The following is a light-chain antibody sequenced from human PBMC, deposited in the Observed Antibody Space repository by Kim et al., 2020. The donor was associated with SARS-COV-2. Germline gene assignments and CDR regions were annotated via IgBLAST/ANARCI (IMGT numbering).Light chain of an antibody. CDR1: QRISTY. V-gene: IGKV1-39*01. CDR3: QKSFSLGPRT. J-gene: IGKJ1*01. Sequence: IQMTQSPSSLSASVGDRVTITCRASQRISTYLNWYQQKPGKAPDLLIYESSTLRSGVPSRFSGSGSGTDFSLNISSLQPEDFGTYYCQKSFSLGPRTFGQGTKVDIK. CDR2: ESS.